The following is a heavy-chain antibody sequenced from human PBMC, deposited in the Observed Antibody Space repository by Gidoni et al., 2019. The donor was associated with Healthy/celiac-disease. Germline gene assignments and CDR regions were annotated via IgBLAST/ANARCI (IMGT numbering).Heavy chain of an antibody. J-gene: IGHJ4*02. V-gene: IGHV4-34*01. D-gene: IGHD3-16*01. Sequence: QVQLQQWGAGLLKPSETLSLTCAVYGGSFSGYYWSWIRQPPGKGLEWIGEINHSGSTNSNPTLKSRLTRSIDTSKNQLSMKLNSVTAADTAVYYCARERRGEMAIDYWGQGTLVTVSS. CDR3: ARERRGEMAIDY. CDR2: INHSGST. CDR1: GGSFSGYY.